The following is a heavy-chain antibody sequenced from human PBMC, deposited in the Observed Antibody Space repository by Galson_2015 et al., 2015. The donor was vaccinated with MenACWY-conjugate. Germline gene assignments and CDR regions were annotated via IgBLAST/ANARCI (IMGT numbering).Heavy chain of an antibody. CDR2: IYYSGST. CDR3: ARGTVVVVAARVTCYSYGMDV. J-gene: IGHJ6*02. Sequence: SEPLSLTCPVSGGSISSSYWSWIRQPPGKGLEWIGDIYYSGSTNYNPSLKSRVTISVDTSKNQFSLKLSSVTAADTAVYYCARGTVVVVAARVTCYSYGMDVWGQGTTVTVSS. CDR1: GGSISSSY. D-gene: IGHD2-15*01. V-gene: IGHV4-59*08.